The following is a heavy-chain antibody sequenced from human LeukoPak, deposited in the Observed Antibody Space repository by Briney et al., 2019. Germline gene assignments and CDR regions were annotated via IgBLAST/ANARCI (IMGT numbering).Heavy chain of an antibody. CDR2: MNPNSGNT. V-gene: IGHV1-8*03. CDR3: ARAWYYDFWGGSGGHAFDI. J-gene: IGHJ3*02. Sequence: GASVKVSCKASGYTFTSYDINWVRQATGQGLEWMGWMNPNSGNTGYAQKFQGRVTITRNTSISTAYMELSSLRSEDTAVYYCARAWYYDFWGGSGGHAFDIWGQGTMVTVSS. CDR1: GYTFTSYD. D-gene: IGHD3-3*01.